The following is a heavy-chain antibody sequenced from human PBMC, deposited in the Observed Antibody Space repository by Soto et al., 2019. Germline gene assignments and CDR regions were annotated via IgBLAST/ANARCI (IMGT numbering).Heavy chain of an antibody. V-gene: IGHV3-23*01. CDR2: ISGSGGSI. CDR1: GFTFSSYA. Sequence: HPGGSLRLSCVASGFTFSSYAMNWVRQAPGMGLEWVSTISGSGGSIYYADSVKGRFAISRDNSKNTLYLQMNSLRAEDTAVYYCASIGPAASPSLDYWGQGTLVTVSS. J-gene: IGHJ4*02. D-gene: IGHD2-2*01. CDR3: ASIGPAASPSLDY.